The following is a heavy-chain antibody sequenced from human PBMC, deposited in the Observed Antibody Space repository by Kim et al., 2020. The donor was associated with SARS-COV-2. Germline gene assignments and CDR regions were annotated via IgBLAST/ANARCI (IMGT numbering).Heavy chain of an antibody. D-gene: IGHD4-17*01. Sequence: SETLSLTCAVYGGSFSGYFWTWVRQPPGKGLEWIGEISHTGTSTYSPSLKGRVAMSVDASKNQFSLSLPSVIAADTGVYFCARTSGVTTGFDFWGQGTLV. CDR3: ARTSGVTTGFDF. CDR2: ISHTGTS. CDR1: GGSFSGYF. V-gene: IGHV4-34*01. J-gene: IGHJ4*02.